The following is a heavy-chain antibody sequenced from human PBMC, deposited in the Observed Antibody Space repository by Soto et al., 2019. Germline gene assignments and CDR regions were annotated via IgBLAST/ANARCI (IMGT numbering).Heavy chain of an antibody. CDR3: VRKYPGTRPFDY. CDR1: GFTFNSYA. CDR2: IGTDGNT. Sequence: GGSLRLSCAASGFTFNSYAMNWVRQAPGKGLAWVSAIGTDGNTYYANSVKGRFTISRDNPRTTLYLQMNSLRVEDTALYYCVRKYPGTRPFDYWGQGTLVTVSS. V-gene: IGHV3-23*01. D-gene: IGHD2-2*01. J-gene: IGHJ4*01.